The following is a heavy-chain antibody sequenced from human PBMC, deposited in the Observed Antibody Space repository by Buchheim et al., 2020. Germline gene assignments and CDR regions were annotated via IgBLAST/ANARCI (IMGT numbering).Heavy chain of an antibody. D-gene: IGHD3-3*01. CDR1: GGSFCGYY. V-gene: IGHV4-34*01. J-gene: IGHJ4*02. CDR2: INHSGST. CDR3: ARGETTIFGVVTPVDY. Sequence: QVQLQQWGAGLLKPSETLSLTCAVYGGSFCGYYWSWIRQPPGKGLEWIGEINHSGSTNYNPSLKSRVTISVDTSKNQFSLKLSSVTAADTAVYYCARGETTIFGVVTPVDYWGQGTL.